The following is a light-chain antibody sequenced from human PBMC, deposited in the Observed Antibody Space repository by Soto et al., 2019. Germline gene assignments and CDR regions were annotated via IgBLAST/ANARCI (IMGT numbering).Light chain of an antibody. J-gene: IGKJ4*01. V-gene: IGKV3-20*01. CDR2: DAS. CDR1: QSVRNNY. Sequence: EIVLTQSPDTLSLSPGERATLSCRASQSVRNNYLAWYQQKPGQAPRFLIYDASSRATGIPDRFSGSGSGTDFTLTISRLEPEDLAVYYCQQYGRSPLTFGGGTKVEIK. CDR3: QQYGRSPLT.